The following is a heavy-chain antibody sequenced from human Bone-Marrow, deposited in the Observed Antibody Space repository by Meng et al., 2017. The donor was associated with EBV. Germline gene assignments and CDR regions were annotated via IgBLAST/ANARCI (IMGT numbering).Heavy chain of an antibody. CDR1: GGSVSSGSDY. V-gene: IGHV4-61*01. J-gene: IGHJ4*02. D-gene: IGHD3-22*01. CDR2: IYYSGST. CDR3: AREGSPFYYDSSGYDL. Sequence: QEQGPGLVKPSETLALPCTFSGGSVSSGSDYWSWIRQPPGKGLQWIGYIYYSGSTNYNPSLKSRATISMDTSKNQFSLKLSSVTAADTAVYYCAREGSPFYYDSSGYDLWGQGTLVTVSS.